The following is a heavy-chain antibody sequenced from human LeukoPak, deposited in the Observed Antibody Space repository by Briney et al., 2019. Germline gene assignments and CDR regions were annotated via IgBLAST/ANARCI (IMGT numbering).Heavy chain of an antibody. Sequence: GGSLRLSCAASGFTFSSYTMNWVRQAPGKGLEWVSAISGSGGSTYYADSVKGRFTISRDNSKNTLYLQMNSLRAEDTAVYYCAKGFSDAFDIWGQGTMVTVSS. V-gene: IGHV3-23*01. CDR1: GFTFSSYT. D-gene: IGHD3-3*01. CDR2: ISGSGGST. CDR3: AKGFSDAFDI. J-gene: IGHJ3*02.